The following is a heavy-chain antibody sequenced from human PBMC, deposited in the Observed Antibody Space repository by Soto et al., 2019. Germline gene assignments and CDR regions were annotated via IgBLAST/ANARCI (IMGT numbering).Heavy chain of an antibody. CDR3: AKDREMATIFGYFDY. V-gene: IGHV3-30*18. Sequence: QVQLVESGGGVVQPGRSLRLSCAASGFTFSSYGMHWVRQAPGKGLEWVAVISYDGSNKYYADSVKGRFTISRDNSKNTRYLQMNSLRAEDTAVYYCAKDREMATIFGYFDYWGQGTLVTVSS. CDR2: ISYDGSNK. D-gene: IGHD5-12*01. CDR1: GFTFSSYG. J-gene: IGHJ4*02.